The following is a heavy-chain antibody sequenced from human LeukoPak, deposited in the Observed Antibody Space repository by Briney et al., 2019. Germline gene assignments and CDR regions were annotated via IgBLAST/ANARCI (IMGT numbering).Heavy chain of an antibody. CDR2: IYYSGIT. V-gene: IGHV4-39*07. Sequence: SETLSLTCTVSGASISSSDRYWGWIRQPPGKGLEWIGSIYYSGITYHNPSLKSRVTISVDTSKNQFSLKLSSVTAADTAVYYCARDLAGHFGGFYFDYWGQGTLVTVSS. D-gene: IGHD2-21*01. CDR1: GASISSSDRY. J-gene: IGHJ4*02. CDR3: ARDLAGHFGGFYFDY.